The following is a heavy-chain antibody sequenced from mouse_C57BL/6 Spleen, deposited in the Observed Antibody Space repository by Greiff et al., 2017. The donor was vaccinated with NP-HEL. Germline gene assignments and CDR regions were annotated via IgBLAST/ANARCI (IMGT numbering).Heavy chain of an antibody. CDR1: GYTFTSYW. CDR2: IDPSDSYT. Sequence: QVQLQQPGAELVKPGASVKLSCKASGYTFTSYWMQWVKQRPGQGLEWIGEIDPSDSYTNYNQKFKGKATLTVDTPSSTAYMQLSSLTSEDSAVYYCATNYGSSYGAMDYWGQGTSVTVSS. V-gene: IGHV1-50*01. CDR3: ATNYGSSYGAMDY. D-gene: IGHD1-1*01. J-gene: IGHJ4*01.